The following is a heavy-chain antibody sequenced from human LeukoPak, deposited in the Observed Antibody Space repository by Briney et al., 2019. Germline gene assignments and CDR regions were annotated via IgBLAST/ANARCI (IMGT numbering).Heavy chain of an antibody. CDR1: GFTFSNFE. V-gene: IGHV3-48*03. D-gene: IGHD6-13*01. Sequence: GGSLRLSCAASGFTFSNFEMIWVRQAPGKGLEWISYITSSGSTIYYADSVKGRFTVSRDNAKYKLYLQMNSLRAEDTALYYCARETIAPAGRPGDFHDYWGQGTLVIVSS. J-gene: IGHJ4*02. CDR2: ITSSGSTI. CDR3: ARETIAPAGRPGDFHDY.